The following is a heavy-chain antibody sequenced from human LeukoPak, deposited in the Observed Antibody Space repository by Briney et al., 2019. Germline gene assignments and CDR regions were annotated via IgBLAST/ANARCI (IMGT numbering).Heavy chain of an antibody. CDR3: AKDERGYSYGLIDY. Sequence: PGRSLRLSCGASGFTFSSYGMHWVRQAPGKGLKWVAVIWYDGSNKYYADSVKGRFTIPRDNSKNTLYLQMTSLRAEDTAVYYCAKDERGYSYGLIDYWGQGTLVTVYS. D-gene: IGHD5-18*01. J-gene: IGHJ4*02. V-gene: IGHV3-33*06. CDR1: GFTFSSYG. CDR2: IWYDGSNK.